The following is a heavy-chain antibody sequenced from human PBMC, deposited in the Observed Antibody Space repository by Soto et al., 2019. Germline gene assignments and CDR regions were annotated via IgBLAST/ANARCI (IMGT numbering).Heavy chain of an antibody. V-gene: IGHV3-15*01. J-gene: IGHJ4*02. D-gene: IGHD6-13*01. CDR2: IKSKTDGGTT. CDR1: GFTFSNAW. Sequence: GGSLRLSCAASGFTFSNAWMSWVRQAPGKGLEWVGRIKSKTDGGTTDYAAPVKGRFTISRDDSKNTLYLQMNSLKTEDTAVYYCTVGSRSSWYYADDYWGQGTLVTVSS. CDR3: TVGSRSSWYYADDY.